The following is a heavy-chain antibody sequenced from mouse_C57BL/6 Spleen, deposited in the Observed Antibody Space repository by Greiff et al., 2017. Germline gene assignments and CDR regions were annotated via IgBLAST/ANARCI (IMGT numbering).Heavy chain of an antibody. Sequence: VKLQQPGAELVMPGASVKLSCKASGYTFTSYWMHWVKQRPGQGLEWIGEIDPSDSYTNYNQKFKGKSTLTVDKSSSTAYMQLSSLTSEDSAVYYCAKSTDGSSYYAMDYWGQGTSVTVSS. D-gene: IGHD1-1*01. J-gene: IGHJ4*01. CDR1: GYTFTSYW. CDR3: AKSTDGSSYYAMDY. CDR2: IDPSDSYT. V-gene: IGHV1-69*01.